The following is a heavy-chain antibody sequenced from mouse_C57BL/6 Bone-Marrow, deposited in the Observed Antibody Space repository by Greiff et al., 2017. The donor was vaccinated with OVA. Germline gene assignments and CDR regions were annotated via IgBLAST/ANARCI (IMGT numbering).Heavy chain of an antibody. CDR3: ARQGYYYGSGVRGYFDY. CDR2: INSDGGST. D-gene: IGHD1-1*01. Sequence: EVMLVESGGGLVQPGESLKLSCESNEYEFPSHDMSWVRKTPEKRLALVAAINSDGGSTYYPDTMERRFIISRDNTKKTLYLQLSSLRSEDTALYYCARQGYYYGSGVRGYFDYWGQGTTLTVSS. V-gene: IGHV5-2*01. J-gene: IGHJ2*01. CDR1: EYEFPSHD.